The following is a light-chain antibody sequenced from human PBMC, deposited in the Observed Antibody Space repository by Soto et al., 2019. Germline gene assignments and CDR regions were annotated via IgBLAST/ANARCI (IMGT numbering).Light chain of an antibody. J-gene: IGLJ2*01. CDR2: QDS. CDR3: QAWDSSNAVV. CDR1: KLGDKY. Sequence: SYELTQPPSVSVSPGQTASITCSGDKLGDKYACWYQQKPGQSPVLVIYQDSKRPSGIPERFSGSNSGNTATLTIRGTQAMDEADYYCQAWDSSNAVVFGGGTKVTVL. V-gene: IGLV3-1*01.